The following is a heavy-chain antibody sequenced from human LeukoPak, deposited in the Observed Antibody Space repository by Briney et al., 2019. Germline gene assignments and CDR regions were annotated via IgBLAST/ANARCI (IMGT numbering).Heavy chain of an antibody. Sequence: GESLKISCKGSGYSFTSYWIGWVRQMPGKGLEWMGIIYPGDSDTRYSPSFRGQVTISADKSISTAYLQWSSLKASDTAMYYCASHHAGSGSFYYYGMDVWGQGTTVTVSS. CDR1: GYSFTSYW. CDR3: ASHHAGSGSFYYYGMDV. CDR2: IYPGDSDT. J-gene: IGHJ6*02. D-gene: IGHD3-10*01. V-gene: IGHV5-51*01.